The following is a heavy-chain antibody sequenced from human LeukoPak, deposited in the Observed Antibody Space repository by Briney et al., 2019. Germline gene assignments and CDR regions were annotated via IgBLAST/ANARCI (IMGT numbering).Heavy chain of an antibody. CDR2: MNPNSGNT. CDR3: ARGPGAAAVRYYYYGMDV. J-gene: IGHJ6*02. Sequence: GASVKVSCKASGYTFTSYDINWVRQATGQGLEWMGWMNPNSGNTGYAQKFQGRVTMTRNTSTSTAYMELSSLRSEDTAVYYCARGPGAAAVRYYYYGMDVWGQGTTVTVSS. V-gene: IGHV1-8*01. D-gene: IGHD6-13*01. CDR1: GYTFTSYD.